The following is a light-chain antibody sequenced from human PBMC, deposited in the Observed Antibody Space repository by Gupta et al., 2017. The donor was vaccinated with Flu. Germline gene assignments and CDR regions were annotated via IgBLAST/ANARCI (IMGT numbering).Light chain of an antibody. J-gene: IGLJ3*02. Sequence: GKAARDTGGGNKIGSKSVSCYQQKSGQAPVLVVYHHSYRTSGMPEGFSGSNSGTTATMTISRVEAGDEAEYYSQVCYGSSDHMVFGGGTKLTVL. CDR1: KIGSKS. CDR3: QVCYGSSDHMV. CDR2: HHS. V-gene: IGLV3-21*03.